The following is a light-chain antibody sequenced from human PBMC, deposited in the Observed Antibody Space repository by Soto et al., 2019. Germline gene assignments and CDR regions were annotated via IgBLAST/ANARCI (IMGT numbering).Light chain of an antibody. V-gene: IGLV2-8*01. CDR1: ASDIGGYTF. CDR2: DVN. Sequence: QSVLTQPPSASGSPGQSVAISCTGTASDIGGYTFVSWYQQHPGKAPKLLIYDVNKRPSGVPDRFSGSKSGNTASLTVSGLQAEDEADYYCSAHGGTNPYVFGTGTKATVL. J-gene: IGLJ1*01. CDR3: SAHGGTNPYV.